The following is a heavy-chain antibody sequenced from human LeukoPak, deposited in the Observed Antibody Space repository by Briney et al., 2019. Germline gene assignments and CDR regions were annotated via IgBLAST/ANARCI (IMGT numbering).Heavy chain of an antibody. V-gene: IGHV3-21*01. CDR2: ISSSSSYI. Sequence: KTGGSLRLSCEASGFTFSNYWMTWVRQAPGKGLEWVSSISSSSSYIYYADSVKGRFTISRDNAKNSLYLQMNSLRAEDTAVYYCARVGCSGGSCPHGIWGQGTMVTVSS. J-gene: IGHJ3*02. CDR1: GFTFSNYW. D-gene: IGHD2-15*01. CDR3: ARVGCSGGSCPHGI.